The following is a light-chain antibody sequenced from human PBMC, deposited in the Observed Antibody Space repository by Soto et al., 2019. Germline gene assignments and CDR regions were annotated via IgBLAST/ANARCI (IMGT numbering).Light chain of an antibody. CDR1: SSDVGSYNL. CDR2: EGS. Sequence: QSVLTQPASVSGSPGQSITLSCTGTSSDVGSYNLVSWYQQHPGKAPKLMIYEGSKRPSGVSNRFSGSKSGNTASLTISGLQAEDEADYYCCSYAGSSTPHVVFGGGTKLTVL. J-gene: IGLJ2*01. V-gene: IGLV2-23*01. CDR3: CSYAGSSTPHVV.